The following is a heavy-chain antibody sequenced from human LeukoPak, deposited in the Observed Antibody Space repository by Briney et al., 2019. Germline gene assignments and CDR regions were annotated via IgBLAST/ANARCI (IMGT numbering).Heavy chain of an antibody. V-gene: IGHV1-58*02. CDR3: AAASYYYGSGSYYRVDAFDI. CDR2: IVVGSGNT. D-gene: IGHD3-10*01. Sequence: ASVKVSCKASGFTFTSSAMQWVRQARGQRLEWIGWIVVGSGNTNYAQKFQERVTITRDMSTSTAYMELSSLRSEATAVYYCAAASYYYGSGSYYRVDAFDIWGQGTMVTVSS. CDR1: GFTFTSSA. J-gene: IGHJ3*02.